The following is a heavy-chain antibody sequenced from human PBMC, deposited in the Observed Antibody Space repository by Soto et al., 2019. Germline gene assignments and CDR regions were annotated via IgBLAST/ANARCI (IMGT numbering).Heavy chain of an antibody. CDR1: GFTFNNYA. Sequence: EVQLLDSGGGLVQPGGSLRLSCTASGFTFNNYALSWVRQAPGKGLEWVSTISGSGGSTSYRDSVTGRFTISRDNSKNTRFMQMNSLRAEDTAVYYCANPSGLARAGSAFDYWGLGTLVTVSS. V-gene: IGHV3-23*01. CDR2: ISGSGGST. CDR3: ANPSGLARAGSAFDY. J-gene: IGHJ4*02. D-gene: IGHD6-19*01.